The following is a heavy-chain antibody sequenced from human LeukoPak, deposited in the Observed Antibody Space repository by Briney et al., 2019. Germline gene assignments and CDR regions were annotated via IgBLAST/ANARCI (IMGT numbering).Heavy chain of an antibody. CDR3: SCHYFDY. CDR2: IKSKTDGGTT. Sequence: GGSLRLSCAGSGSTLSNAWMSWVRQAPGKGLEWVARIKSKTDGGTTDYSAPVKGRFTISRDDSKNMVYLEMNSLRTEATAVYYCSCHYFDYWGQGTLVTVSS. V-gene: IGHV3-15*01. J-gene: IGHJ4*02. CDR1: GSTLSNAW.